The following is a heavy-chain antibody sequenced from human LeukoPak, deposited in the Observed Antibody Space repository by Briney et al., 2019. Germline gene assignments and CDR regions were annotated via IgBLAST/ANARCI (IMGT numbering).Heavy chain of an antibody. V-gene: IGHV2-70*01. CDR1: GFSLSPSGTC. Sequence: SGPTLVKPTQTLTLTCTFSGFSLSPSGTCVSWIRQPPGKPLEWLALIAWDDDKYYSTSLKTRLTISKDTSKNQVVLTMTNMDPVDTATYYCARIPLGYCSGGSCSYYFDYWGQGTLVTVSS. CDR2: IAWDDDK. CDR3: ARIPLGYCSGGSCSYYFDY. D-gene: IGHD2-15*01. J-gene: IGHJ4*02.